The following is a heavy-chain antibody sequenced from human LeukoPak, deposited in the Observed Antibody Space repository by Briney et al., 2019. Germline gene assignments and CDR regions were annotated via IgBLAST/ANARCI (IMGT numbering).Heavy chain of an antibody. V-gene: IGHV3-23*01. CDR2: IGGSGDTT. CDR3: AKVLSPRRTVYYFDY. J-gene: IGHJ4*02. Sequence: GGSLRLSCAASGFTFSLYAMSWVRLAPGKWLEWVSGIGGSGDTTYYADSVKGRFTISRDNSKNTLYLQMNSLRAEDTAVYYCAKVLSPRRTVYYFDYWGQGTLVTVSS. CDR1: GFTFSLYA. D-gene: IGHD2/OR15-2a*01.